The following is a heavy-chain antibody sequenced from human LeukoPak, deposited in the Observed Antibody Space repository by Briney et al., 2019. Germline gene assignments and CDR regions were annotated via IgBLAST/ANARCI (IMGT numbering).Heavy chain of an antibody. D-gene: IGHD3-10*01. Sequence: GGSLRLSCAASEFSISNDWMSWVRQAPGKGLEWVARVKSRSAGETTDYAAPVKGRFTISRDDSKNTLYLQMNSLKTEDTAVYYCTLIHDWGSGSYYRDFWGQGTLVTVSS. CDR1: EFSISNDW. J-gene: IGHJ4*02. CDR3: TLIHDWGSGSYYRDF. V-gene: IGHV3-15*01. CDR2: VKSRSAGETT.